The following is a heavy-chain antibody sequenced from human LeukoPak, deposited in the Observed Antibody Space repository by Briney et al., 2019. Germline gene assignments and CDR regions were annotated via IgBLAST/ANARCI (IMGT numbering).Heavy chain of an antibody. Sequence: ASVKVSCKASGYTFTSYYMHWVRQAPGQGLEWMGIINPSGGNTGYAQKFQGRVTMTRNTSISTAYMELSSLRSEDTAVYYCARVLSYCSSTSCYEFKNYYYYGTDVWGQGTTVTVSS. V-gene: IGHV1-46*01. CDR2: INPSGGNT. CDR3: ARVLSYCSSTSCYEFKNYYYYGTDV. J-gene: IGHJ6*01. CDR1: GYTFTSYY. D-gene: IGHD2-2*01.